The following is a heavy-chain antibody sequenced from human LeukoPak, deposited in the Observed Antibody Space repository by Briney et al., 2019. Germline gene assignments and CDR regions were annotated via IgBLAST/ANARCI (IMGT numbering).Heavy chain of an antibody. J-gene: IGHJ4*02. D-gene: IGHD3-9*01. Sequence: PGRSLRLSCAASGFTFSSYAMHWVRQAPGKGLDWVAVISYDGSNKYYADSVKGRFTISRDNSKNTLYLQMNSLRAEDMAVYYCARDLRYFDWLFGYWGQGTLVSVSS. CDR1: GFTFSSYA. CDR2: ISYDGSNK. V-gene: IGHV3-30-3*01. CDR3: ARDLRYFDWLFGY.